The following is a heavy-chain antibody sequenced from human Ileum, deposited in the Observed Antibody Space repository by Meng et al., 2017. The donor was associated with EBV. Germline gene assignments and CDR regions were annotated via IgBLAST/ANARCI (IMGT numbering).Heavy chain of an antibody. D-gene: IGHD3-22*01. J-gene: IGHJ4*02. CDR1: GGSSRSGVW. Sequence: ETGPGPVKLWHTLPCTFLVSGGSSRSGVWWSWGRHPPGKGLGCSGETSHSGNTNYSPSPKSLVTISLDKSKNQLSLKLNSVTAADTAVYYCASSDYYRSDYWGQGTLVTVSS. CDR2: TSHSGNT. CDR3: ASSDYYRSDY. V-gene: IGHV4-4*02.